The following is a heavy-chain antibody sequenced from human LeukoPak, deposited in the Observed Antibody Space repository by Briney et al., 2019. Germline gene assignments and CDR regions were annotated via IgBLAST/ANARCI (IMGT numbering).Heavy chain of an antibody. CDR3: AREGQAAGNYFDY. V-gene: IGHV3-74*01. CDR2: IYVDGRTT. CDR1: GFTFSNYW. D-gene: IGHD6-13*01. J-gene: IGHJ4*02. Sequence: GGSLGLSCVASGFTFSNYWMHWVRQPPGKGLVWVSRIYVDGRTTNYADSVKGRFTISRDNSKNTLYLQMNSLRAEDTAVYYCAREGQAAGNYFDYWGQGTLVTVSS.